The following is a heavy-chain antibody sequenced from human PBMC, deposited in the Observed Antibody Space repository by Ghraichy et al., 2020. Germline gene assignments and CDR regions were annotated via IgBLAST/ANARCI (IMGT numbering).Heavy chain of an antibody. CDR1: GFTFSSYE. V-gene: IGHV3-48*03. CDR2: ISSGGTII. D-gene: IGHD4-17*01. CDR3: ATHYGDYIGYFDY. J-gene: IGHJ4*02. Sequence: LSLTCAGTGFTFSSYEMNWVRQAPGRGLEWVSYISSGGTIIYYTDSVKGRFTIHRDNAKNSLYLQMNSLRAEDTAVYYCATHYGDYIGYFDYWGQGSLVTVSS.